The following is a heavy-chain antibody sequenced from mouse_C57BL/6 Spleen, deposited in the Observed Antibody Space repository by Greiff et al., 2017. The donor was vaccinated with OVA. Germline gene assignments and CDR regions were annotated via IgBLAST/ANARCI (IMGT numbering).Heavy chain of an antibody. CDR3: ARSSSGWFAY. J-gene: IGHJ3*01. CDR1: GFTFSSYA. V-gene: IGHV5-4*03. CDR2: ISDGGSYT. D-gene: IGHD3-2*02. Sequence: EVKLVESGGGLVKPGGSLKLSCAASGFTFSSYAMSWVRQTPEKRLEWVATISDGGSYTYYPDNVKGRFTISRDNAKNNLYLQMSHLKSEDTAMYYCARSSSGWFAYWGQGTLVTVSA.